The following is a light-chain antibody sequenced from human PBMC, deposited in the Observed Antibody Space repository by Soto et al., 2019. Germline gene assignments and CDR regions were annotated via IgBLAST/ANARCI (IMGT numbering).Light chain of an antibody. CDR1: QSVLYKSNNKNY. CDR2: WAS. CDR3: QQYYSAPIT. Sequence: DIVMTQSPDSLAVSLGERTTINCKSSQSVLYKSNNKNYLAWYQQKPGQPPKLLIYWASTRESGVPDRFSGSGSGTHFTLTISSLQAEDVAVYYCQQYYSAPITFGQGTRLEIE. J-gene: IGKJ5*01. V-gene: IGKV4-1*01.